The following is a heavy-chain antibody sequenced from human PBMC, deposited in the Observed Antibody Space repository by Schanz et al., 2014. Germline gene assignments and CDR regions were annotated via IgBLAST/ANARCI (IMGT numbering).Heavy chain of an antibody. D-gene: IGHD2-15*01. V-gene: IGHV3-30-3*01. CDR3: ARDRGYCSGGSCLSFDS. J-gene: IGHJ4*02. CDR2: ISYDGSNT. CDR1: GFTLSSYA. Sequence: QVQLVESGGGVVQPGRSLRLSCAAYGFTLSSYAMHWVRQAPGKGLEWVAVISYDGSNTYYADSVKGLFTISRDNSKNTLYLQMNALRAEDAAVYYCARDRGYCSGGSCLSFDSWGQGALVTVSS.